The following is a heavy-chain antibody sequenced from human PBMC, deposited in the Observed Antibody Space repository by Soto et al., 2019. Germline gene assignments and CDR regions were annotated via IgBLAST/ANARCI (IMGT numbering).Heavy chain of an antibody. D-gene: IGHD5-12*01. CDR2: IFSNDAT. Sequence: QVTLKECGPVLVKPTETLTLTCTVSGFSLTNTLMGVSWIRQPPGKALEWLAHIFSNDATSYTTSLKSRLTISKDASKSQVVLTMTNMDPVDTATYYCARSRDYYSGYDYWGQGTLVTVSS. V-gene: IGHV2-26*01. CDR3: ARSRDYYSGYDY. J-gene: IGHJ4*02. CDR1: GFSLTNTLMG.